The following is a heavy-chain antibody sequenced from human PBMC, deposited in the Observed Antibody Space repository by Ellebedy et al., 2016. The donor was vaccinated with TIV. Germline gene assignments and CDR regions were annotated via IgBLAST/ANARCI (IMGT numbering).Heavy chain of an antibody. CDR1: GFTFSRYW. J-gene: IGHJ4*02. CDR3: TSAIQDRM. Sequence: GESLKISCAASGFTFSRYWMHWVRQAPGKGLVWVSLIADDETNTMYADSVKGRFTISRDNARNTLYLQMNSLRVEDTAVYYCTSAIQDRMWGQGTLVTVSS. V-gene: IGHV3-74*03. CDR2: IADDETNT. D-gene: IGHD2-15*01.